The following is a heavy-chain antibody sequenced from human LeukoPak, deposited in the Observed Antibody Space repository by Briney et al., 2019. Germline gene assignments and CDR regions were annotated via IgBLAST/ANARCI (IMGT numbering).Heavy chain of an antibody. J-gene: IGHJ6*03. CDR1: GGTFSSYA. Sequence: SVKVSCKASGGTFSSYAISWVRQAPGQGLEWMGGIIPIFGTADYAQKFQGRVTITADKSTSTAYMELSSLRSEDTAVYYCARRYSDSGNYYYMDVWGKGTTVTISS. V-gene: IGHV1-69*06. CDR2: IIPIFGTA. D-gene: IGHD3-22*01. CDR3: ARRYSDSGNYYYMDV.